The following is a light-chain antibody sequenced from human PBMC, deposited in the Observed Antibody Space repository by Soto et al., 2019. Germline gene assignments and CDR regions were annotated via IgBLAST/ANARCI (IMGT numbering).Light chain of an antibody. CDR1: QNIASY. CDR3: QQSYSAPLT. Sequence: DIQMTQSPSSLSASVGDRVTITCRASQNIASYLNWYQQKPGKAPKLLISGASSLQTGVPSRFSGSGFGTDFTLTISSLQPEDFASYYCQQSYSAPLTFGGGTKVDIK. CDR2: GAS. V-gene: IGKV1-39*01. J-gene: IGKJ4*01.